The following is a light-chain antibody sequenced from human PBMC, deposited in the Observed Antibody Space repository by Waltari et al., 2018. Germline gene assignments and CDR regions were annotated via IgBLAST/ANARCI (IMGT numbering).Light chain of an antibody. CDR3: QQSYRTPPLT. J-gene: IGKJ4*01. V-gene: IGKV1-39*01. CDR1: QSISGY. Sequence: DIQMTQSPSSLSASVGDRVTITCRASQSISGYINWYQQKPGKAPKVLIDATASLQSGVPSRVSGSGSGTDFTLTITSLQPEDFATYYCQQSYRTPPLTFGGGTKVEIK. CDR2: ATA.